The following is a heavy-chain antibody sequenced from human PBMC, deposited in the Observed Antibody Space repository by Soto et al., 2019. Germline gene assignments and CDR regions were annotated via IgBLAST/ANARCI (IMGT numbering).Heavy chain of an antibody. CDR3: ARVGGISYYYGSGNDGMDV. CDR2: IYYSGST. Sequence: SETLSLTCTVSGGSISSYYWSWIRQPPGKGLEWIGYIYYSGSTNYNPPLKSRVTISVDTSKNQFSLKLSSVTAADTAVYYCARVGGISYYYGSGNDGMDVWGQGTTVTVSS. D-gene: IGHD3-10*01. V-gene: IGHV4-59*01. J-gene: IGHJ6*02. CDR1: GGSISSYY.